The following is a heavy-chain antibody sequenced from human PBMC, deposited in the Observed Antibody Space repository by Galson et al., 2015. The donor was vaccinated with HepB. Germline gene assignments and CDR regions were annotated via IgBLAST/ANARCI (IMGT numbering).Heavy chain of an antibody. Sequence: SVKVSCKASGYTFTSYYMHWVRQAPGQGLEWMGIINPSGGSTSYVQKFQGRVTMTRDTSTSTVYMELSSLRSEDTAVYYCARVSEDSSSWFYFDYWGQGTLDTVSS. CDR3: ARVSEDSSSWFYFDY. V-gene: IGHV1-46*03. J-gene: IGHJ4*02. CDR1: GYTFTSYY. CDR2: INPSGGST. D-gene: IGHD6-13*01.